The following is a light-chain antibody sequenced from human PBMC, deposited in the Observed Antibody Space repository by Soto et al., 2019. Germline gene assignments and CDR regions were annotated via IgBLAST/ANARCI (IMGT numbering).Light chain of an antibody. CDR1: EFVSGRY. J-gene: IGKJ3*01. CDR3: QHYGISVPIT. Sequence: EIVVTQSPGTVSLSPGERATLSCRASEFVSGRYLAWYQVKTGQAPRLLIYDASNRAAGISDRFSGSGSGTDFSLTISRLEPEDFAVYYCQHYGISVPITFGPGTKVEIK. V-gene: IGKV3-20*01. CDR2: DAS.